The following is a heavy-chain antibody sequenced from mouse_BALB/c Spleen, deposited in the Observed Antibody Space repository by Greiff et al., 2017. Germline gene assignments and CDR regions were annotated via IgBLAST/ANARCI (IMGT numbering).Heavy chain of an antibody. CDR1: GFTFSSYA. CDR3: ARRYDVGYYAMDY. D-gene: IGHD2-14*01. J-gene: IGHJ4*01. V-gene: IGHV5-9-4*01. CDR2: ISSGGSYT. Sequence: EVQGVESGGGLVKPGGSLKLSCAASGFTFSSYAMSWVRQSPEKRLEWVAEISSGGSYTYYPDTVTGRFTISRDNAKNTLYLEMSSLRSEDTAMYYCARRYDVGYYAMDYWGQGTSVTVSS.